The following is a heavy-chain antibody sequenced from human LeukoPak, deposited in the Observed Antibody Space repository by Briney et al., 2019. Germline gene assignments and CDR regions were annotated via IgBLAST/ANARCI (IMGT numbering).Heavy chain of an antibody. Sequence: ASVKVSCKDSGGTFSSYAISWVRQAPGQGLECMGGIIPIFGTANYAQKFQGRVTITADESTSTAYMELSSLRSEDTAVYYCARGYYDILTGYDYWGQGTLVTVPS. V-gene: IGHV1-69*13. CDR2: IIPIFGTA. D-gene: IGHD3-9*01. J-gene: IGHJ4*02. CDR3: ARGYYDILTGYDY. CDR1: GGTFSSYA.